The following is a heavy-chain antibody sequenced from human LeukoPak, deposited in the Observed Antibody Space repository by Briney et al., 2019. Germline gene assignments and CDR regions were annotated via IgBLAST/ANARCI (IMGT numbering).Heavy chain of an antibody. D-gene: IGHD3-10*01. CDR3: AREAYYYGSGSYTSYYYMDV. Sequence: SETLSLTCTVSGGSISSYYWSWIRQPPGKGLEWIGYIYYSGSTNYNPSLKSRVTISVDTSKNQFSLKLSSVTAADTAVYYCAREAYYYGSGSYTSYYYMDVWGKGTTVTVSS. CDR1: GGSISSYY. CDR2: IYYSGST. V-gene: IGHV4-59*01. J-gene: IGHJ6*03.